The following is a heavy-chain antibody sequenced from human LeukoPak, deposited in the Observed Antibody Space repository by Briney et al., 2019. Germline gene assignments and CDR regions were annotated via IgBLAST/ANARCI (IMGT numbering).Heavy chain of an antibody. D-gene: IGHD3-16*01. Sequence: GASVKVSCKASGYTFTDYYLHWVRQAPGQGLEWMGWINPKNGGSTYAQKFQARVTMTWDTSISTAYMELSRLSSDDTALYYCARAYEYGWFDPWGQGALVTVSS. CDR3: ARAYEYGWFDP. J-gene: IGHJ5*02. CDR1: GYTFTDYY. CDR2: INPKNGGS. V-gene: IGHV1-2*02.